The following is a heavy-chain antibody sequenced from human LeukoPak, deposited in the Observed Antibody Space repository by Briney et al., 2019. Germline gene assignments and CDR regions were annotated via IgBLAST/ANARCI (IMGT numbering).Heavy chain of an antibody. J-gene: IGHJ4*02. Sequence: GASVKVSCKASGYIFTSYGISWARQAPAQGLEWMGWISPHNGNTDSAQKLQDRVIMTTDTSTTTAYMELRSLRSDDTALYYCARNAQTGNYFDYWGQGTLVTVSS. CDR2: ISPHNGNT. CDR1: GYIFTSYG. CDR3: ARNAQTGNYFDY. V-gene: IGHV1-18*01.